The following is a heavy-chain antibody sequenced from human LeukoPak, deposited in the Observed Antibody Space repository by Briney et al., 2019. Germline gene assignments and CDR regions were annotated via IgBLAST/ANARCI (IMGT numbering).Heavy chain of an antibody. V-gene: IGHV3-66*01. CDR3: ARDRSGATYFDY. CDR2: MYSGGST. J-gene: IGHJ4*02. CDR1: GFTVSSNY. D-gene: IGHD1-26*01. Sequence: PGRSLRLSCAASGFTVSSNYMSWVCQAPGKGLEWVSIMYSGGSTYYADSVKGRFTTSRDNSKNTLYLQMNSLRAEDTAVYYCARDRSGATYFDYWGQGTLVTVSS.